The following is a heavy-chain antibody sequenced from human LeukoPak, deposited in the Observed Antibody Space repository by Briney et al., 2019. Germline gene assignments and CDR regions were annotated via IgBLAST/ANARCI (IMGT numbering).Heavy chain of an antibody. CDR2: ISYDGSNK. D-gene: IGHD3-22*01. CDR3: AKIHYYYDSSGPFDY. CDR1: GFTFSSYG. V-gene: IGHV3-30*18. J-gene: IGHJ4*02. Sequence: GGSLRLSCAASGFTFSSYGMHWVRQAPGKGLEWVAVISYDGSNKYYADSVKGRFTISRDNSKNTLYLQMNSLRAEDTAVYYCAKIHYYYDSSGPFDYWGQGTLVTVSS.